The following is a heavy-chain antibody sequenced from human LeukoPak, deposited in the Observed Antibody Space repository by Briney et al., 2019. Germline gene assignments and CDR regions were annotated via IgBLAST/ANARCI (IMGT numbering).Heavy chain of an antibody. V-gene: IGHV3-23*01. CDR1: GFTFSSYA. Sequence: GGSLRLSCAASGFTFSSYAVSWVRQAPGKGLEWVSAISGSGGSTYYADSVKGRFTISRDNSKNTLYLQMNSLRAEDTAVYYCAKVGYSSSAWIDYWGQGTLVTVSS. CDR2: ISGSGGST. D-gene: IGHD6-13*01. CDR3: AKVGYSSSAWIDY. J-gene: IGHJ4*02.